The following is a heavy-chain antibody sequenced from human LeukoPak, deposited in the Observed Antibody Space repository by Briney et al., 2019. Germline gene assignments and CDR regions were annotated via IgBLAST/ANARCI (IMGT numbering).Heavy chain of an antibody. J-gene: IGHJ4*02. D-gene: IGHD2-15*01. Sequence: GGSLRLSCAASGLTFSSYEMNWVRQAPGKGLEWVSYISSSGSTIYYADSVKGRFTISRDNAKNSLYLQMNSLRAEDTAVYYCARAYCSGGSCFNFDYWGQGTLVTVSS. CDR3: ARAYCSGGSCFNFDY. CDR2: ISSSGSTI. V-gene: IGHV3-48*03. CDR1: GLTFSSYE.